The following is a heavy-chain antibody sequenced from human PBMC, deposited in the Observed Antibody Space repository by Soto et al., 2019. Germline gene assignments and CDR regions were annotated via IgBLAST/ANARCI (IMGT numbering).Heavy chain of an antibody. CDR3: ARGGTWSDYAGASYHYTAKLDY. V-gene: IGHV1-69*12. J-gene: IGHJ4*02. D-gene: IGHD3-16*02. Sequence: QVQLVQSGAEVKKPGSSVKVSCKASGGTFGGYGLSWVRQAPGQGLEWMGGILPLFATANYAQKFQGRVTITADESESAGSLELHSLVSDDTAVYYCARGGTWSDYAGASYHYTAKLDYWGQGTLVTVSS. CDR2: ILPLFATA. CDR1: GGTFGGYG.